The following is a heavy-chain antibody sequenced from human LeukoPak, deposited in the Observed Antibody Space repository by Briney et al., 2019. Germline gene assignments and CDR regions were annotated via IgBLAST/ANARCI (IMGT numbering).Heavy chain of an antibody. V-gene: IGHV1-8*01. CDR1: GYTFTSYD. D-gene: IGHD4-17*01. CDR3: ASAPSVTTNPF. CDR2: MNPNSGNT. J-gene: IGHJ4*02. Sequence: GASVKVSCKASGYTFTSYDINWVRQANGLVLEWMGWMNPNSGNTGYAQKFQGRVTMTRNTSISTAYMELSSLRSEDTAVYYCASAPSVTTNPFWGQGTLVTVSS.